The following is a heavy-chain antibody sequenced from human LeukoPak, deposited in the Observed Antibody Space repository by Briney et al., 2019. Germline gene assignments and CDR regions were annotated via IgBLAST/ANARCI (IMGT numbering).Heavy chain of an antibody. CDR1: GGSFSGYY. Sequence: SETLSLTCAVYGGSFSGYYWSWIRQPPGKGLEWIGEINHSGSTNYNPSLKSRVTISVDTSKNQFSLKLSSVTAADTAVHYCARARAVAGTMDYWGQGTLVTVSS. J-gene: IGHJ4*02. V-gene: IGHV4-34*01. CDR2: INHSGST. CDR3: ARARAVAGTMDY. D-gene: IGHD6-19*01.